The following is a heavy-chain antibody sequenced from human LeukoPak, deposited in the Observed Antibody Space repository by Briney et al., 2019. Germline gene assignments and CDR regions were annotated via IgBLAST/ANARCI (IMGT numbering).Heavy chain of an antibody. Sequence: GGSLRLSCAASGFTFSSCAMSWVGQAPGTGLQWVSTINANGINTYYADSGRGRFTISRDNSKDTLSLQLNSLRAEDTAIYFCAKPISRGLALSAEWFDPWGQGTLVIVSS. CDR1: GFTFSSCA. V-gene: IGHV3-23*01. D-gene: IGHD6-19*01. CDR3: AKPISRGLALSAEWFDP. J-gene: IGHJ5*02. CDR2: INANGINT.